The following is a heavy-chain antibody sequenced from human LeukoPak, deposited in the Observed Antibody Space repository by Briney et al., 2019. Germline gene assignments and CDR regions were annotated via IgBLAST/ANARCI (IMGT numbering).Heavy chain of an antibody. J-gene: IGHJ4*02. CDR2: ICYSGST. CDR1: GGSISSYY. Sequence: PSETLSLTCTVSGGSISSYYWSWIRQPPGKGLEWIGYICYSGSTNYNPSLKSRVTISVDTSKNQFSLKLSSVTAADTAVYYCARGPGGDADYWGQGTLVTVSS. V-gene: IGHV4-59*01. CDR3: ARGPGGDADY. D-gene: IGHD3-16*01.